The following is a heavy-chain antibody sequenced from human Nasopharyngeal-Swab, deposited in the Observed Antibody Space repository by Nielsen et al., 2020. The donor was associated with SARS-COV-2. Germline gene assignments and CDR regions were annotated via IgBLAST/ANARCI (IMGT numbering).Heavy chain of an antibody. V-gene: IGHV3-23*01. CDR2: ISGSGGST. CDR3: ARYDDYYDSSGYAY. CDR1: GFTLSSYA. D-gene: IGHD3-22*01. Sequence: GGSLRLSCAASGFTLSSYAMSWVRQAPGKGLEWVSAISGSGGSTYYADSVKGRFTISRDNSKNTLYLQMNSLRAEDTAVYYCARYDDYYDSSGYAYWGQGTLVTVSS. J-gene: IGHJ4*02.